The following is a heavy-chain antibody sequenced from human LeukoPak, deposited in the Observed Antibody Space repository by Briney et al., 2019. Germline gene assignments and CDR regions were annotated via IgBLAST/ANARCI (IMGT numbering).Heavy chain of an antibody. CDR1: GDSISSYY. CDR2: IYSSGST. V-gene: IGHV4-59*12. J-gene: IGHJ5*02. Sequence: SETLSLTCTVYGDSISSYYWSWIRQPPGKGLEWIGSIYSSGSTYYNSSLKSRVIILIDTSKNHFSLTLSSVTAADTAVYYCARGDSAYRFDPWGQGTLVTVSS. CDR3: ARGDSAYRFDP. D-gene: IGHD3-22*01.